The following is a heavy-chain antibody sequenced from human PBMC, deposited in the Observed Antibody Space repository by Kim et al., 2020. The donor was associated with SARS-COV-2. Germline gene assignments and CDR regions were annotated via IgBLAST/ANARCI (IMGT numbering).Heavy chain of an antibody. CDR1: GFTFSNYA. CDR3: AKGSCPNGVYYTYY. V-gene: IGHV3-23*01. J-gene: IGHJ4*02. Sequence: GGSLRLSCAASGFTFSNYAMTWVRQAPGKGLEWVSSISGSGVSTYYAVSVKGRFTISRDNSKDTLYLQMNSLRAEDTAVFYCAKGSCPNGVYYTYYWGQGTLVTVPS. D-gene: IGHD2-8*01. CDR2: ISGSGVST.